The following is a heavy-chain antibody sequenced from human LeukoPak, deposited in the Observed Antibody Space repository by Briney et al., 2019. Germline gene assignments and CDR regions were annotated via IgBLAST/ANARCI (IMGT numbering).Heavy chain of an antibody. CDR2: ISSSSSTI. CDR3: ASRHDNTWTFDY. D-gene: IGHD1-1*01. V-gene: IGHV3-48*02. CDR1: GFTFSTYS. J-gene: IGHJ4*02. Sequence: EPGGSLRLSCAASGFTFSTYSMNWVRQAPGKGLEWVSHISSSSSTIYYADSVKGRFTISRDNAKNSLYLHMDSLRDEDTAMYYCASRHDNTWTFDYWGQGTLVTVSS.